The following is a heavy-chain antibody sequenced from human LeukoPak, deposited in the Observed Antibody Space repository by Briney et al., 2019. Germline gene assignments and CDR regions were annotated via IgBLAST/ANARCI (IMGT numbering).Heavy chain of an antibody. CDR1: GFTFSSYG. V-gene: IGHV3-30*18. D-gene: IGHD5-24*01. Sequence: GGSLRLSCAASGFTFSSYGMHWVRQAPGKGLEWVAVISYDGSNKYYADSVKGRFTISRDNSKNTLYLQMNSLRAEATAVYYCAKVGDGYGQNAFDIWGQGTMVTVSS. J-gene: IGHJ3*02. CDR3: AKVGDGYGQNAFDI. CDR2: ISYDGSNK.